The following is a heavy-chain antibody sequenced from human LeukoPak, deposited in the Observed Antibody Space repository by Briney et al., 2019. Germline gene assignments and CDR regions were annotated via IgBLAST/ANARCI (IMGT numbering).Heavy chain of an antibody. J-gene: IGHJ4*02. Sequence: ASVKVSCKASGYTFTANYIHWMRLAPGQGLEWMGRITPNSGDAVYAQNFQGRVTMTTDTSISIAYMELSSLRSDDTAVYYCARDRVGAVNPDSWGQGTLVTVSS. V-gene: IGHV1-2*06. CDR3: ARDRVGAVNPDS. CDR2: ITPNSGDA. CDR1: GYTFTANY. D-gene: IGHD1-26*01.